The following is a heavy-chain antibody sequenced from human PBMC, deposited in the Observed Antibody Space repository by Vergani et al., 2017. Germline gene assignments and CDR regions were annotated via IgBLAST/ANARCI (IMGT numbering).Heavy chain of an antibody. J-gene: IGHJ6*02. CDR1: GFKFSDHY. CDR2: ISPGASTV. D-gene: IGHD1-1*01. V-gene: IGHV3-11*04. CDR3: AKNPGISTTRHYYAMDV. Sequence: VQLVESGGGLVQPGGPLRLSCAASGFKFSDHYMSWTRQAPGKGLEWVSHISPGASTVSYTDSVTGRFTVSRDNDNNSLTLDMTTLRVEDTAVYYCAKNPGISTTRHYYAMDVWGQGTTVTVSS.